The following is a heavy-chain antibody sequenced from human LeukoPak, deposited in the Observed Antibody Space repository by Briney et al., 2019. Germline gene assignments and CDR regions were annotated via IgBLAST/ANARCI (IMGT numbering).Heavy chain of an antibody. D-gene: IGHD3-16*02. CDR3: ARDLLRLGELSLYFDH. Sequence: GGSLRLSCEASGFTFSSYSMKWVRQAPGKGLEWISYISGSSGTIDYADSVKGRFTISRDNAKNSLYLQMNSLRSEDTAVYYCARDLLRLGELSLYFDHWGQGTLVTVSS. V-gene: IGHV3-48*01. CDR1: GFTFSSYS. J-gene: IGHJ4*02. CDR2: ISGSSGTI.